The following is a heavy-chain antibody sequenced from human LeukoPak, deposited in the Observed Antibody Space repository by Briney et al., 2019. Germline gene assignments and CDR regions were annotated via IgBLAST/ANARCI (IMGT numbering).Heavy chain of an antibody. CDR2: IYYSRSI. Sequence: SETLSLTCTVSGGSVTTYHWSWIRQPPGKGLEWIGYIYYSRSINYNPSLNSRVTISLDTSKNEFSLKLRSVTAADTAVYYCARYPGASGDSYYFDYWGQGTRVTASS. V-gene: IGHV4-59*02. D-gene: IGHD4-17*01. CDR3: ARYPGASGDSYYFDY. CDR1: GGSVTTYH. J-gene: IGHJ4*02.